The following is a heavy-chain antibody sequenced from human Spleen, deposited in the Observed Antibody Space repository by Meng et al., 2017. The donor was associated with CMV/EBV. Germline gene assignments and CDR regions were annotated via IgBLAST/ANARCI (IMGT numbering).Heavy chain of an antibody. J-gene: IGHJ4*02. CDR1: YA. CDR3: ARGGFREPLTMIVVEHRLDY. V-gene: IGHV3-30*04. D-gene: IGHD3-22*01. CDR2: ITEEGSNK. Sequence: YAIDGVQQAPGKGLEWLAVITEEGSNKYYADSGKGRLTISRDNDENTLYLQRNSRRAEDTAGEYCARGGFREPLTMIVVEHRLDYWGQGTLVTVSS.